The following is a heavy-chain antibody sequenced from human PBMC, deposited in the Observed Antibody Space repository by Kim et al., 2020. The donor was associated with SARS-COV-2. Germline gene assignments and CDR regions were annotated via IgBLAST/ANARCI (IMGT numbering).Heavy chain of an antibody. V-gene: IGHV3-74*01. CDR3: ARKDCSGGSCAFDP. CDR2: INGDGSDT. Sequence: GGSLRLSCAASGFTFSSYWMHWLRQAPGKGLMWVSRINGDGSDTAYADSVKGRFTISRDNAKNTLYLQMNSLRAEDTALYYCARKDCSGGSCAFDPWGQGTLSPSPQ. J-gene: IGHJ5*02. D-gene: IGHD2-15*01. CDR1: GFTFSSYW.